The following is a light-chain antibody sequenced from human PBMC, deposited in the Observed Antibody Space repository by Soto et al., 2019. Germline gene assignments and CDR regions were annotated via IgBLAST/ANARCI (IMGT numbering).Light chain of an antibody. CDR3: CSYAGSSTYLV. Sequence: QSALTQPASVSGSPGQSVTISCSGTNSDVGSYNLVSWYQQHPGRPPKLILYEGSKRPSGISSRFSGSKSGNTASLTISGLQAEDEADYHCCSYAGSSTYLVFGGGTKPTVL. J-gene: IGLJ3*02. V-gene: IGLV2-23*01. CDR1: NSDVGSYNL. CDR2: EGS.